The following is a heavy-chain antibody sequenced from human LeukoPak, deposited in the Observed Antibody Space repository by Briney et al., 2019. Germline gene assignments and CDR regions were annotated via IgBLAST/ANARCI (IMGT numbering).Heavy chain of an antibody. D-gene: IGHD3-10*01. V-gene: IGHV3-23*01. J-gene: IGHJ6*03. CDR1: GFTFSGSA. Sequence: PGGSLRLSCAASGFTFSGSAMSWVRQTPGKGLDWVSIISGAGGTTYYADSVKGRFTISRDNSKNTVYLEMNSLRAEDTAVYYCAKSSGSGSYGYYYYMDVWGKGTTVTVSS. CDR3: AKSSGSGSYGYYYYMDV. CDR2: ISGAGGTT.